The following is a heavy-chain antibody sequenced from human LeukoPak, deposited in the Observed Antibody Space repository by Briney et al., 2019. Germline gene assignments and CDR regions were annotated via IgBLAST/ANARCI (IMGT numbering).Heavy chain of an antibody. J-gene: IGHJ6*02. CDR1: GGTFSSYA. V-gene: IGHV1-69*04. Sequence: GASVKVSCKASGGTFSSYAISWVRQAPGQGLEWMGRIIPILGIANYAQKCQGRVTITADKSTSTAYMELSSLRSEDTAVYYCARASYYYDSSGYYRRNYYYYGMDVWGQGTTVTVSS. CDR2: IIPILGIA. D-gene: IGHD3-22*01. CDR3: ARASYYYDSSGYYRRNYYYYGMDV.